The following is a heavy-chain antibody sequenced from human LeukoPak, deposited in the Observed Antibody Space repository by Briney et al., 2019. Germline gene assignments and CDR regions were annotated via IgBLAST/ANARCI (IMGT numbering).Heavy chain of an antibody. Sequence: SETLPLTCAVYGGSFSGYYWSWIRQPPGKGLEWIGEINHSGSTNYNPSLKSRVTISVDTSKNQFSLKLSSVTAADTAVYYCARVVPLGSGYFIYFDYWGQGTLVTVSS. J-gene: IGHJ4*02. CDR3: ARVVPLGSGYFIYFDY. CDR2: INHSGST. V-gene: IGHV4-34*01. D-gene: IGHD3-22*01. CDR1: GGSFSGYY.